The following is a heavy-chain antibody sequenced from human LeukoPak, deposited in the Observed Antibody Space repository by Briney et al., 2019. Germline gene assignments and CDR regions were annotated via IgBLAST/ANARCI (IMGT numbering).Heavy chain of an antibody. CDR1: GFTFSSFG. J-gene: IGHJ4*02. CDR3: AKGSYYDSSGSFYFDY. V-gene: IGHV3-23*01. CDR2: ISGSGDNT. D-gene: IGHD3-22*01. Sequence: GGSLRLSCAASGFTFSSFGMHWLRQAPGKGLEWVSGISGSGDNTYYADSVKGRFTISRDNSKNTLYVQVNSLGTEDTAAYYCAKGSYYDSSGSFYFDYWGQGTLVTVSS.